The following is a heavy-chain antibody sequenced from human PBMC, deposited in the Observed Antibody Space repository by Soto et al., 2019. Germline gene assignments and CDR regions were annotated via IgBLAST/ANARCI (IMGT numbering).Heavy chain of an antibody. CDR1: GFTFCSYG. D-gene: IGHD2-2*01. Sequence: GGSLRLSCAASGFTFCSYGMHWVRQAPGKGLDWVAVIWYDGSNKYYADPVKGRFTISRDNSKNTLYLQMNSLRAEDTAVYYWARDPIQYCSSTTCHKKFDPWGQGTLVTVSS. V-gene: IGHV3-33*01. J-gene: IGHJ5*02. CDR2: IWYDGSNK. CDR3: ARDPIQYCSSTTCHKKFDP.